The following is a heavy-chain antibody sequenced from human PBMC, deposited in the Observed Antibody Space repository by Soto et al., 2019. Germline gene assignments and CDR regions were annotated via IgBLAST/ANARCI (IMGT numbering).Heavy chain of an antibody. CDR1: GFTFSHYA. D-gene: IGHD1-26*01. CDR3: AKDGSHNFDY. Sequence: QVQLVESGGGVVQPGRSLRLSCAASGFTFSHYAMHWVRQAPGKGLEWVALMSYDGSNEYYADSVKGRLTISRDNSKNTLYLQMNTLRAEETAVYYCAKDGSHNFDYWGQGTLVTVSA. J-gene: IGHJ4*02. V-gene: IGHV3-30*18. CDR2: MSYDGSNE.